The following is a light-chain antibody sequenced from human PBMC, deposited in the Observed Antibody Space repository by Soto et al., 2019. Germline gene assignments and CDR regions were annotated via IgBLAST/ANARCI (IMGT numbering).Light chain of an antibody. CDR1: QSVSRNS. V-gene: IGKV3D-20*01. J-gene: IGKJ5*01. Sequence: EIVLTQSPATLSLSPGERAALACGASQSVSRNSLAWYQQKPGLAPRLLIYDASARATGIPDRFSCSGSGTDFTLTISRLEPEDFAVYYCQQYGTSPQTFGQGTRLEIK. CDR2: DAS. CDR3: QQYGTSPQT.